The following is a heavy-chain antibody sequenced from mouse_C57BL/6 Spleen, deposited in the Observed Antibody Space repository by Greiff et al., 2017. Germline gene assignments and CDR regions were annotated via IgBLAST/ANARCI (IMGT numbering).Heavy chain of an antibody. CDR1: GYTFTSYW. V-gene: IGHV1-5*01. CDR3: PIYYDEGFAY. CDR2: IYPGNSDT. Sequence: VHVKQSGTVLARPGASVKMSCKTSGYTFTSYWMHWVKQRPGQGLEWIGAIYPGNSDTSYNQKFKGKAKLTAVTSASTAYMELSSLTNEDSAVYYCPIYYDEGFAYWGQGTLVTVSA. J-gene: IGHJ3*01. D-gene: IGHD2-4*01.